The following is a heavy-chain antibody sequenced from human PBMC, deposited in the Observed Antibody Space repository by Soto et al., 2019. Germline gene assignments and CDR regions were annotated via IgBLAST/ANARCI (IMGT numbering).Heavy chain of an antibody. CDR3: ARGVVDYYDSSGYYVFDI. CDR2: ISAYNGNT. D-gene: IGHD3-22*01. CDR1: GYTFTSYG. J-gene: IGHJ3*02. Sequence: ASVKVSCKASGYTFTSYGISRVRQAPGQGLEWMGWISAYNGNTNYAQKLQGRVTMTTDTSTSTAYMELRSLRSDDTAVYYCARGVVDYYDSSGYYVFDIRGQGTMVPVSS. V-gene: IGHV1-18*01.